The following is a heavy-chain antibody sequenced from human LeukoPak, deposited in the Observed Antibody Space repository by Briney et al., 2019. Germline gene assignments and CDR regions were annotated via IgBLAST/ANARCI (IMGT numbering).Heavy chain of an antibody. CDR2: ISNNGGYT. J-gene: IGHJ3*02. Sequence: GGSLRLSCAASGFTFSSSAMSWVRQAPGKGLEWASAISNNGGYTYYADSVKGRFTISRDNSKDTLYLQMNSLRAEDTAVYYCARGWDIVVVPAAIRFDAFDIWGQGTVVTVSS. V-gene: IGHV3-23*01. D-gene: IGHD2-2*02. CDR3: ARGWDIVVVPAAIRFDAFDI. CDR1: GFTFSSSA.